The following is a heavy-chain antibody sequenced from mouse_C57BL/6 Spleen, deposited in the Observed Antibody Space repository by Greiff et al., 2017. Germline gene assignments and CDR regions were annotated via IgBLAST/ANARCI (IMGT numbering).Heavy chain of an antibody. Sequence: QVQLQQSGAELMKPGASVKLSCKATGYTFTGYWIEWVKQRPGHGLEWIGEILPGSGCTNYNEKFKGKAPFTADTSSNTAYMQLSSLTTEDSAIYYCARAGNYGGVYAMDYWGQGTSVTVSA. CDR2: ILPGSGCT. D-gene: IGHD2-1*01. CDR1: GYTFTGYW. V-gene: IGHV1-9*01. CDR3: ARAGNYGGVYAMDY. J-gene: IGHJ4*01.